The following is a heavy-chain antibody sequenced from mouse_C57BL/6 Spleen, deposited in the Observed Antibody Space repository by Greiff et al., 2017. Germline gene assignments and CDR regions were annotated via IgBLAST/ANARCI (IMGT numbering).Heavy chain of an antibody. CDR2: IDPSDSYT. Sequence: QVQLQQPGAELVMPGASVKLSCKASGYTFTSYWMHWVKPRPGQGLEWIGEIDPSDSYTNYNQKFKGKSTLTVDKSSSTAYMQLSSLTSEDSAVYYCERGDYYGSSYGYFDYWGQGTTLTVSS. D-gene: IGHD1-1*01. J-gene: IGHJ2*01. CDR1: GYTFTSYW. CDR3: ERGDYYGSSYGYFDY. V-gene: IGHV1-69*01.